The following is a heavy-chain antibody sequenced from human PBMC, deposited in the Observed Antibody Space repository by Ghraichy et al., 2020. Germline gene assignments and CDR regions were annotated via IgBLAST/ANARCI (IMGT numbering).Heavy chain of an antibody. D-gene: IGHD5-18*01. CDR3: ARVRGYSDGSDALDI. J-gene: IGHJ3*02. Sequence: GGSLRLSCAASGFTFSNYWMSWVRQAPGKGLEWVANIKQDASEKYYVDSVKGRFTISRDNAKNSLVLQMNSLRAEDTAVYYCARVRGYSDGSDALDIWGKGTMVTVAS. CDR2: IKQDASEK. V-gene: IGHV3-7*01. CDR1: GFTFSNYW.